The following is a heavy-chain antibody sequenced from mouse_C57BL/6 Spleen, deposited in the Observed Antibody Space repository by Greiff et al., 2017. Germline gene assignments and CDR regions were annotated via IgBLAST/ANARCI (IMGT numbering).Heavy chain of an antibody. CDR1: GYAFSSYW. J-gene: IGHJ3*01. CDR2: IYPGDGDT. CDR3: ARSGTDSNPLFAY. Sequence: VQLQESGAELVKPGASVKISCKASGYAFSSYWMNWVTQRPGKGLEWIGQIYPGDGDTNYNGKFKGKATLTADKSSSTAYSQLSSLTSEDSAVYFCARSGTDSNPLFAYWGQGTLVTVSA. D-gene: IGHD2-5*01. V-gene: IGHV1-80*01.